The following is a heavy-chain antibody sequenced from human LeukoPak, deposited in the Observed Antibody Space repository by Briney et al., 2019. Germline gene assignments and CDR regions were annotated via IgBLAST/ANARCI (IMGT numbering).Heavy chain of an antibody. CDR2: INHSGST. CDR1: GGSFSGYY. J-gene: IGHJ4*02. D-gene: IGHD6-19*01. Sequence: SETLSLTCAVYGGSFSGYYCSWIRQPPGKGLEWIWEINHSGSTNYNPSLKSRRTISVNTSKNQFSCKLSCVTAADTAVYYCSGGLIAVADARDDYWGQGTLVTVSS. CDR3: SGGLIAVADARDDY. V-gene: IGHV4-34*01.